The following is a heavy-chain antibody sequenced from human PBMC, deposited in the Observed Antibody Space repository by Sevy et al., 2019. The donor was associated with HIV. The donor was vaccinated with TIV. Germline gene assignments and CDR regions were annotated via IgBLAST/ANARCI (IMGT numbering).Heavy chain of an antibody. CDR3: AKNPILEWLLVDAFDI. J-gene: IGHJ3*02. Sequence: GGSLRLSCAASGFSFSDYYMTWIRQAPGKGLEWVSYISSGSRYTNYADSVKGRFAISRDNAENSLYLQMSSLRAEDTAVYYCAKNPILEWLLVDAFDIWGQGTMVTVSS. V-gene: IGHV3-11*03. D-gene: IGHD3-3*01. CDR1: GFSFSDYY. CDR2: ISSGSRYT.